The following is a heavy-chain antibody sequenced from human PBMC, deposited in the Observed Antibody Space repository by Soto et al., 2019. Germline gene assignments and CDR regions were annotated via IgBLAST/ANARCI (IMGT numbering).Heavy chain of an antibody. J-gene: IGHJ4*02. V-gene: IGHV1-24*01. CDR1: GYTLTELS. CDR2: FDPEDGET. D-gene: IGHD3-3*01. CDR3: ATDRTNRRFLEWFYS. Sequence: ASVKVSCKVSGYTLTELSMHWVRQAPGKGLEWMGGFDPEDGETIYAQKFQGRVTMTEDTSTDTAYMELSSLGSEDTAVYYCATDRTNRRFLEWFYSWGQGTLVTVSS.